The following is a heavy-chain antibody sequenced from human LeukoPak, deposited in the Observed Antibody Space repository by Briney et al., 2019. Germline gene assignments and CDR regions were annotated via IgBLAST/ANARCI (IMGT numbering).Heavy chain of an antibody. CDR2: ISSSSSTI. D-gene: IGHD2-15*01. V-gene: IGHV3-48*01. CDR1: GFTFSSYS. J-gene: IGHJ4*02. CDR3: AYQLLPN. Sequence: GGSLRLSCAASGFTFSSYSMNWARQAPGKGLEWVSYISSSSSTIYYADSVKGRFTISRDNAKNSLYLQMSSLRVEDTAVYYCAYQLLPNWGQGTPVTVSS.